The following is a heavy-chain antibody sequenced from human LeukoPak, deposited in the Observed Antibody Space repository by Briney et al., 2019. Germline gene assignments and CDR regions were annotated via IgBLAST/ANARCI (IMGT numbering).Heavy chain of an antibody. Sequence: ASVKVSCKASGYTFTDFYMHWVRQAPGQGLEWMGWINPHSGGTNYAQRFQGGVTMTRDTSINTAYMELSRLRSDDTAVYYCARGYYYSSSIYNLLDYWGQGTLVTVSS. CDR1: GYTFTDFY. D-gene: IGHD3-10*01. J-gene: IGHJ4*02. V-gene: IGHV1-2*02. CDR2: INPHSGGT. CDR3: ARGYYYSSSIYNLLDY.